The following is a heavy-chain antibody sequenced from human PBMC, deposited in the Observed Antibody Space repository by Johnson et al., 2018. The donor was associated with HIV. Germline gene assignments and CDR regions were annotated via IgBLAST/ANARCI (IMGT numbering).Heavy chain of an antibody. CDR2: INPDGSEK. D-gene: IGHD2-2*02. V-gene: IGHV3-7*01. Sequence: MQLVESGGGLVQPGGSLRPSCAASGFTFSSYWMSWVRQAPGKGLECVANINPDGSEKYSVDSVNGRFTISRDNAKNSLYLQMNSLRAEDMAVYYCATRDPTYRPGVFDIWGQGTMVTVSS. J-gene: IGHJ3*02. CDR3: ATRDPTYRPGVFDI. CDR1: GFTFSSYW.